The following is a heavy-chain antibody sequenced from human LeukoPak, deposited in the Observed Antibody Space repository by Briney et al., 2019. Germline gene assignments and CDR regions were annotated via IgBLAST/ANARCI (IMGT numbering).Heavy chain of an antibody. CDR1: GGSISSGGYY. V-gene: IGHV4-30-2*01. Sequence: PSETLSLTCTVSGGSISSGGYYWSWIRQPPGKGLEWIGYIYHSGSTYYNPSLKSRVTISVDRSKNQFSLKLSSVTAADTAVYYCARDLYCERSTSCYTPWGQGTLVTVSS. CDR3: ARDLYCERSTSCYTP. J-gene: IGHJ5*02. CDR2: IYHSGST. D-gene: IGHD2-2*02.